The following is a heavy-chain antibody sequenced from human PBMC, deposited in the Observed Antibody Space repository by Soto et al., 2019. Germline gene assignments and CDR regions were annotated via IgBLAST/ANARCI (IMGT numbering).Heavy chain of an antibody. V-gene: IGHV4-59*08. J-gene: IGHJ4*02. D-gene: IGHD1-1*01. Sequence: SQKLCLPSTGSAESLSPYSCSVVRQPPGKELGWIGYIYYSGSTNYNPSLKSRVTISVDTSKNQFSLKLSSVTAADTAVYYCATHWNDGFDYWGQGTLVTVS. CDR1: AESLSPYS. CDR2: IYYSGST. CDR3: ATHWNDGFDY.